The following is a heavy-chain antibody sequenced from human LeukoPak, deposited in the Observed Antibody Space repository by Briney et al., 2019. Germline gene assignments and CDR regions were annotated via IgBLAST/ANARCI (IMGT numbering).Heavy chain of an antibody. D-gene: IGHD6-13*01. CDR1: GDSVSSNSAA. CDR2: TYYRSKWYN. CDR3: ARVTLETSSWSPEDRSGWNYYYGMDV. Sequence: SQTLSLTCAISGDSVSSNSAAWNWIRQSPSRGLEWLGRTYYRSKWYNDYAVSVKSRITINPDTSKNQFSLQLNSVTPEDTAVYYCARVTLETSSWSPEDRSGWNYYYGMDVWGQGTTVTVSS. V-gene: IGHV6-1*01. J-gene: IGHJ6*02.